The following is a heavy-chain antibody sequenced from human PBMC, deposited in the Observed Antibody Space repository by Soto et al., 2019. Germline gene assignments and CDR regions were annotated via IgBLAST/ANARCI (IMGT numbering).Heavy chain of an antibody. CDR2: IGADNSDT. V-gene: IGHV1-18*04. D-gene: IGHD3-3*01. CDR3: ARDWRGAEGFDP. J-gene: IGHJ5*02. CDR1: GYTFPTYG. Sequence: GPEVKKPGGSVKVSCKDSGYTFPTYGFSWVRQAPGQGLEWVGWIGADNSDTTYAQKFQGRVTMTIDTSTTTSYMELRSLTTDDTAVYFCARDWRGAEGFDPWGQGTLVTVCS.